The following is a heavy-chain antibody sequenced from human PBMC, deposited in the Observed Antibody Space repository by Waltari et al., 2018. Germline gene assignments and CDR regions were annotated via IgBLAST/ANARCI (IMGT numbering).Heavy chain of an antibody. Sequence: QVQLVQSGAEVKKPGPPVKVSCKASGGIFSSYATSRVGQAPGQGLEWMGGVIPILSKANYAQKFQGRVTITANKSTSTAYMELSSLRSDDTAVYYCARGLAAAGTDARYFDYWGQGTLVTVSS. CDR2: VIPILSKA. V-gene: IGHV1-69*04. D-gene: IGHD6-13*01. J-gene: IGHJ4*02. CDR3: ARGLAAAGTDARYFDY. CDR1: GGIFSSYA.